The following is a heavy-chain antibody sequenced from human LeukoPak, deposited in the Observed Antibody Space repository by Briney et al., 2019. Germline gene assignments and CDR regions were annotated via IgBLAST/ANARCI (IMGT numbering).Heavy chain of an antibody. CDR2: ISGSGGST. CDR3: ANPPRPDTTTYFAY. J-gene: IGHJ4*02. V-gene: IGHV3-23*01. D-gene: IGHD1-14*01. Sequence: GGSLRLSCAASGFTFSSYAMSWVRQAPGKGLEWVSAISGSGGSTYYADSVKGRFTISRDNSKNTLYLQMNSLRAEDTAVYYCANPPRPDTTTYFAYWAQGPLVTVPP. CDR1: GFTFSSYA.